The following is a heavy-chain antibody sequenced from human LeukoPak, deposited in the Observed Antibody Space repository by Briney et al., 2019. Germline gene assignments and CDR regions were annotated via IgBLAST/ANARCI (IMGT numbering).Heavy chain of an antibody. J-gene: IGHJ4*02. CDR1: GGSISSSSYH. V-gene: IGHV4-39*01. Sequence: AETLSLTCTVSGGSISSSSYHWGWIRQPPGKGLEWIGSIYYTGSTYYTPSLRSRVTISVDTSKSQFSLKLSAVTAADTAVYYCARVVRDGSGYNYYFDYWGQGTLVTVSS. D-gene: IGHD3-22*01. CDR3: ARVVRDGSGYNYYFDY. CDR2: IYYTGST.